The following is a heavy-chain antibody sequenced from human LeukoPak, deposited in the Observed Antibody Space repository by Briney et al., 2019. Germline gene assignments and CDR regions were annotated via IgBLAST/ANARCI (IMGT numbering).Heavy chain of an antibody. Sequence: SDTLSLTCTVSGGSISSYYWSWVRQPAGKGLEWFGRMYTSWSNKYYPSLRSRVTMSVGSSHNQFCLKLRSLTAAEQAVTYCAGESFGVVIWVADWYFDLRGRGTLVTVSS. V-gene: IGHV4-4*07. CDR1: GGSISSYY. J-gene: IGHJ2*01. CDR3: AGESFGVVIWVADWYFDL. CDR2: MYTSWSN. D-gene: IGHD3-3*01.